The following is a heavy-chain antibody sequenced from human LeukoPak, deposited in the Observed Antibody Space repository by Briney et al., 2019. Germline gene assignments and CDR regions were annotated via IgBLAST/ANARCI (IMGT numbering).Heavy chain of an antibody. Sequence: PGGSLRLSCAASGFTFSGYAMYWVRQAPGKGLEGVASIEANGGATYYADSVKGRFTISRNNSKNTFYLQMNRLRAEDTALYYCAKGSGSGWYGWFAPWGQGTLVTVSS. V-gene: IGHV3-23*01. CDR1: GFTFSGYA. D-gene: IGHD6-19*01. CDR2: IEANGGAT. CDR3: AKGSGSGWYGWFAP. J-gene: IGHJ5*02.